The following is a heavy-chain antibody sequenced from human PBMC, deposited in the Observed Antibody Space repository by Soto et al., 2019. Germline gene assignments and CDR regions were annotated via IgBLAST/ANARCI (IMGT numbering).Heavy chain of an antibody. CDR1: GGTFSSYT. J-gene: IGHJ4*02. CDR3: ARGYGDSHDY. V-gene: IGHV1-69*02. D-gene: IGHD4-17*01. Sequence: QVQLVQSGAEVKKPGSSVKVSCKASGGTFSSYTISWVRQAPGQGLEWRGRIIPMFGIANYAQKFQGRVTIAADTSTSTAYMELSSLRSEDTAVYYCARGYGDSHDYWGQGTLVTVSS. CDR2: IIPMFGIA.